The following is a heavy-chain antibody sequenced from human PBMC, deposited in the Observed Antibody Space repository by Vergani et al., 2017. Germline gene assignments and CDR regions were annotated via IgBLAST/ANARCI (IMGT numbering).Heavy chain of an antibody. CDR3: ARQGVYGDYENSGWFDP. D-gene: IGHD4-17*01. CDR1: GGSISSSSYY. CDR2: IYYSGST. V-gene: IGHV4-39*01. Sequence: QLQLQESGPGLVKPSETLSLTCTVSGGSISSSSYYWGWIRQPPGKGLEWIGSIYYSGSTYYNPSLKSRVTISVDTSKNQFSLKLSSVTAADTAVYYCARQGVYGDYENSGWFDPWGQGTLVTVSS. J-gene: IGHJ5*02.